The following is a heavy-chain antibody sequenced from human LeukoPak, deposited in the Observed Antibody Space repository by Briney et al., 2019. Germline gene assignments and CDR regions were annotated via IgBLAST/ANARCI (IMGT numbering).Heavy chain of an antibody. D-gene: IGHD6-25*01. J-gene: IGHJ3*02. CDR2: IYSGGST. Sequence: GGSLRLSCVASGFTVSSNYMSWVRQAPGEGLEWVSVIYSGGSTYYADSVRGRFTISRDNSKNTLYLQMNSLRAEDTAVYYCAREDAAAFDIWGQGTMVTVSS. V-gene: IGHV3-53*01. CDR1: GFTVSSNY. CDR3: AREDAAAFDI.